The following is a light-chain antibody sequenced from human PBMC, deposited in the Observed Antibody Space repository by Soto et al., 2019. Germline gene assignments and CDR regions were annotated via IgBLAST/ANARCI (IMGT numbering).Light chain of an antibody. CDR2: EVS. V-gene: IGLV2-8*01. CDR3: SSALA. Sequence: LTQPPSASGPPGQSVTISCTGTSSDVGAYNDVSWYRHHPGKAPKPIIYEVSRRPSGVPDRFSGSKSGNTASLTVSGLQTEDEADYYCSSALAFGTGTKLTVL. CDR1: SSDVGAYND. J-gene: IGLJ1*01.